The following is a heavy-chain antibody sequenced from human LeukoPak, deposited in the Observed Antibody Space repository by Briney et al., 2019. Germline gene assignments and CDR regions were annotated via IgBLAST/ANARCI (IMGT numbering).Heavy chain of an antibody. J-gene: IGHJ4*02. CDR3: ARDDYGGLDY. D-gene: IGHD4-23*01. V-gene: IGHV3-21*01. Sequence: GGTLRLSCAASGFTLKTNSMNWVRQAPGKGLEWVSFISSGSTYTHYADSVKGRFTITRDNAKNSLYLQMNSLRAEDTAVYYCARDDYGGLDYWGQGTLVTVSS. CDR1: GFTLKTNS. CDR2: ISSGSTYT.